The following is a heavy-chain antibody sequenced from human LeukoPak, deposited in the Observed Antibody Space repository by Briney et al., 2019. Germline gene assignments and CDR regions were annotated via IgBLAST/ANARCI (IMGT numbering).Heavy chain of an antibody. V-gene: IGHV3-30-3*01. CDR3: AREGGGIVAFDI. Sequence: GGSLRLSCAASGFTFSSYAMHWVRQAPGKGLEWVAVMSYDGSNKYYADSVKGRFTISGDNSKNTLYLQMNSLRAEDTAVYYCAREGGGIVAFDIWGQGTMVTVSS. CDR2: MSYDGSNK. CDR1: GFTFSSYA. D-gene: IGHD3-16*01. J-gene: IGHJ3*02.